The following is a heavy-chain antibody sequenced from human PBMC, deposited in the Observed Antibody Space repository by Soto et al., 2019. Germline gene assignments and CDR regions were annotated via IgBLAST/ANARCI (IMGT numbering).Heavy chain of an antibody. D-gene: IGHD3-3*01. J-gene: IGHJ6*02. CDR2: IYYSGST. Sequence: SETLSLTCTVSGGSISSSSYYWGWIRQPPGKGLEWIGSIYYSGSTYYNPSLKSRVTISVDTSKNQFSLKLSSVTAADTAVYYCARRSLDFWSGYSPSWSGMDVWGQGTTVTVSS. V-gene: IGHV4-39*01. CDR3: ARRSLDFWSGYSPSWSGMDV. CDR1: GGSISSSSYY.